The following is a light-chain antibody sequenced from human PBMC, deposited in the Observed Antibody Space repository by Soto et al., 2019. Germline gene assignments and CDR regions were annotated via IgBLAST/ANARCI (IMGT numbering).Light chain of an antibody. CDR3: ATWDDSLKGFV. CDR1: NSNIGSNT. CDR2: RND. Sequence: QSVLTQPPSASGTPGQRVTMSCSGSNSNIGSNTVNWYQQFPGTAPKLFIYRNDQRPSGVPDRFSGSKSGTSASLAISGLQSDDEADYYCATWDDSLKGFVFGTGTKVTVL. J-gene: IGLJ1*01. V-gene: IGLV1-44*01.